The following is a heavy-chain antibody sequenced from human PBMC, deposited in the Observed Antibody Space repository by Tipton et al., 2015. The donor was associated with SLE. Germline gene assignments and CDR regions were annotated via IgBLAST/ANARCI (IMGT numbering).Heavy chain of an antibody. CDR1: TFTSTLTFSSYA. V-gene: IGHV3-23*01. J-gene: IGHJ5*02. CDR3: ATWAHGDYRNPFDP. CDR2: ISGSGDSA. D-gene: IGHD4-17*01. Sequence: GSLRLSCAASTFTSTLTFSSYAMSWVRQAPGKGLEWVSAISGSGDSAFYADSVRGRFTVSRDNTKNSLYLQMESLRGEDTAVYYCATWAHGDYRNPFDPWGQGTLVTVSS.